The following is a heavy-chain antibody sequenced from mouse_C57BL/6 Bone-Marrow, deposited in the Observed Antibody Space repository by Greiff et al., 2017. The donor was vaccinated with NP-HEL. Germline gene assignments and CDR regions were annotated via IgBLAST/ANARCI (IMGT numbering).Heavy chain of an antibody. CDR2: IDPSDSYT. D-gene: IGHD1-1*01. V-gene: IGHV1-50*01. CDR1: GYTFTTSW. Sequence: QVQLQQPGAELVKPGASVKLSCKASGYTFTTSWMQWVKQRPGQGLEWIGEIDPSDSYTNYNQKFKGQATLTVDTSSSTANMQLSSLTSEDSAVYYCARKAYYGRSYEFAYWGQGTLVTVSA. CDR3: ARKAYYGRSYEFAY. J-gene: IGHJ3*01.